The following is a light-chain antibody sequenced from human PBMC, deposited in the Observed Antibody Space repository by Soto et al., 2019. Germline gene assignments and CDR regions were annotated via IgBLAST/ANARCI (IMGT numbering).Light chain of an antibody. CDR1: SSNIGTNY. CDR2: RNS. Sequence: QSVLTQPPSASGTPGQRVTISCSGGSSNIGTNYVYWYNQLPGTAPKLLIYRNSQRPSGVPDRFSASKSGTSASLAISGLRAEDEADYYCVAWDVSLRGVVFGGGTKLTVL. V-gene: IGLV1-47*01. CDR3: VAWDVSLRGVV. J-gene: IGLJ2*01.